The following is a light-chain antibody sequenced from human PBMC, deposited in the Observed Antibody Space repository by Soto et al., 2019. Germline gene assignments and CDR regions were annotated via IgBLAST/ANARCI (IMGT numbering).Light chain of an antibody. CDR1: QSISSY. CDR3: QQSYSTPLT. V-gene: IGKV1-39*01. J-gene: IGKJ4*01. Sequence: DIQMTQSPSSLSASVGDRVTITCRAIQSISSYLNWYQQKPGKAPKLLIHAASSLQSGVPSRFSGSGSGTDFTLTISSLQPEDFATYHCQQSYSTPLTFGGGTKVEIK. CDR2: AAS.